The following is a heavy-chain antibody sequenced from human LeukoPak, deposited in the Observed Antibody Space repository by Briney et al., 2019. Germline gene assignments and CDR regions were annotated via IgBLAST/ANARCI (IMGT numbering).Heavy chain of an antibody. J-gene: IGHJ6*04. CDR3: ARDWGGYGYGYMDV. CDR1: GFTFTNYN. Sequence: GGSLRLSCAASGFTFTNYNMNWVRQAPGKGLEWVSSIGSTGIYIYYADSMKGRFTISRDNAKNSLYLQMNSLGAEDTAVYYCARDWGGYGYGYMDVWGKGTTVTVSS. V-gene: IGHV3-21*01. D-gene: IGHD5-18*01. CDR2: IGSTGIYI.